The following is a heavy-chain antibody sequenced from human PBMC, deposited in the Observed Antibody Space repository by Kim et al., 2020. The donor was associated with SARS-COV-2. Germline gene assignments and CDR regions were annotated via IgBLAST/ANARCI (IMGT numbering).Heavy chain of an antibody. Sequence: GGSLRLSCAASGFTFDDYAMHWVRQAPGKGLEWVSLISGDGGSTYYADSVKGRFTISRDNSKNSLYLQMNSLRTEDTALYYCAKDMSDYGGNLGPDYWGQGTLVTVSS. CDR2: ISGDGGST. CDR3: AKDMSDYGGNLGPDY. D-gene: IGHD4-17*01. J-gene: IGHJ4*02. V-gene: IGHV3-43*02. CDR1: GFTFDDYA.